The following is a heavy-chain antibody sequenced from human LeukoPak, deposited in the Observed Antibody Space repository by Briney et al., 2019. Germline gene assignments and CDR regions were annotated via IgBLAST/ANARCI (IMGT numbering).Heavy chain of an antibody. V-gene: IGHV4-59*08. D-gene: IGHD3-16*01. CDR1: GGSIGTYY. J-gene: IGHJ1*01. Sequence: SETLSLTCIISGGSIGTYYWSWIRQPPGKGLEWIGYFSYSGSANYNPSLKSRVTISVDTSKKQFSLKLKSATTADTAVYFCARRDSYASPFQYWGQGTLVTVSS. CDR2: FSYSGSA. CDR3: ARRDSYASPFQY.